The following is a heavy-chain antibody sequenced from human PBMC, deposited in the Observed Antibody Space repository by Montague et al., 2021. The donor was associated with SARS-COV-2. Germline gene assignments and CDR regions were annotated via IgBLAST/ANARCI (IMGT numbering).Heavy chain of an antibody. J-gene: IGHJ4*02. CDR2: IYYGENT. D-gene: IGHD3/OR15-3a*01. V-gene: IGHV4-39*07. CDR1: GASIRSNIYY. CDR3: VTVFSTSVVGQFDY. Sequence: SETLSLTCTVSGASIRSNIYYWGWTRQSPGKGLEWIGCIYYGENTFYQPSLKSRVATSLDTSNNQFSLKITPLTVADTAIYYCVTVFSTSVVGQFDYWGQGILVTVSS.